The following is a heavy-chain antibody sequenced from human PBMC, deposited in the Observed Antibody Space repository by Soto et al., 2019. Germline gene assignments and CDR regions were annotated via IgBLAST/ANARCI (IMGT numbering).Heavy chain of an antibody. CDR1: GFTFSSYS. J-gene: IGHJ4*02. CDR3: ARDHGYYGSGSYSGPFDY. D-gene: IGHD3-10*01. CDR2: ISSRSSTI. V-gene: IGHV3-48*01. Sequence: GGSLRLSCAASGFTFSSYSMNWVRQAPGKGLERVSYISSRSSTIYYADSVKGRFTISRDNAKNSLYLQMNSLRAEDTAVYYCARDHGYYGSGSYSGPFDYWGQGTLVTVS.